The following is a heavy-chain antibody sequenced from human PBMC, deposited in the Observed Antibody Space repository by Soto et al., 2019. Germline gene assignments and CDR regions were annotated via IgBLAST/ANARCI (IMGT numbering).Heavy chain of an antibody. CDR3: AKDLQLVRTSYFDY. CDR2: ISGSGGST. D-gene: IGHD6-6*01. V-gene: IGHV3-23*01. CDR1: GFTFSSYA. J-gene: IGHJ4*02. Sequence: GGSLRLSCTASGFTFSSYAMSWVRQAPGKGLEWVSAISGSGGSTYYADSVKGRFTISRDNSKNTLYLQMNSLRAEDTAVYYCAKDLQLVRTSYFDYWGQGTLVTVSS.